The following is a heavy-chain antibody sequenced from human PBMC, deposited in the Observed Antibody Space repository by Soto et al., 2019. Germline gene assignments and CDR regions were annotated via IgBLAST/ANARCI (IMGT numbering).Heavy chain of an antibody. V-gene: IGHV4-59*08. J-gene: IGHJ4*02. CDR2: IYYSGST. Sequence: PSETLSLTCTVSGGSIRSYYWSWIRQPPGKGLEWIGYIYYSGSTNYNPSLKSRVTLSVDTSKNQFSLKLSSVTAADTAVYYCARHDIVAVPEVFDSWGQGTLVPVSS. CDR3: ARHDIVAVPEVFDS. D-gene: IGHD2-2*01. CDR1: GGSIRSYY.